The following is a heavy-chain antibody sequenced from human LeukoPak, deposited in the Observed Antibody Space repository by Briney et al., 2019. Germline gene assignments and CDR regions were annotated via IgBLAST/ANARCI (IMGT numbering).Heavy chain of an antibody. Sequence: SETLSLTCTVSGGSISSSSYYWGWIRQPPGKGLEWIGSIYYSGSTYYNPSLKSRVTISVDTSKNQFSLKLSSVTAADTAVYYCARHAPFFDWLLSGGMGQSHTDYWGQGTLVTVSS. CDR3: ARHAPFFDWLLSGGMGQSHTDY. CDR1: GGSISSSSYY. D-gene: IGHD3-9*01. CDR2: IYYSGST. J-gene: IGHJ4*02. V-gene: IGHV4-39*01.